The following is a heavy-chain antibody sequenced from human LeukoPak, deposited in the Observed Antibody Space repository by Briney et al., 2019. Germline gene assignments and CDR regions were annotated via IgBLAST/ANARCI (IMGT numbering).Heavy chain of an antibody. CDR2: IKQDGSEK. J-gene: IGHJ4*02. D-gene: IGHD4-23*01. Sequence: GGSLRLSCAASGFTFSSYWMTWVRQAPGKGLEWVANIKQDGSEKYYVDSVKGRFTISRDNAKNTLYLQMNSLRAEDTAVYYCAKEGNSAFFDYWGQGTLVTVSS. CDR1: GFTFSSYW. V-gene: IGHV3-7*01. CDR3: AKEGNSAFFDY.